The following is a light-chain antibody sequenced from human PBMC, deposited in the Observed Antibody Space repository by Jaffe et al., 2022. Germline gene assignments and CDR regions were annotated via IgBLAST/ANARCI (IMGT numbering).Light chain of an antibody. CDR1: RSISNY. CDR3: QQNYRTPWT. CDR2: SAS. Sequence: DIQMTQSPSSLSASVGDRVTITCRASRSISNYINWFQQKPGKAPKLLVYSASSLQRGVPSRFSGSGSGTDFTLTVSSLQPEDFASYFCQQNYRTPWTFGQGTKVEIK. J-gene: IGKJ1*01. V-gene: IGKV1-39*01.